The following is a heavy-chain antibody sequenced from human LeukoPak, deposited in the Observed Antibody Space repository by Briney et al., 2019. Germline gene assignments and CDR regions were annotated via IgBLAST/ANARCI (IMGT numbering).Heavy chain of an antibody. J-gene: IGHJ4*02. Sequence: GGSLRLSCAASGFTFSSYWMSWVRQAPGKGLEWGANIKQDGSEKYYVDSVKGRFTISRDNAKNSPYLQMNSLRAEDTAVYYCARAALVAPKDYWGQGTLVTVSS. CDR3: ARAALVAPKDY. CDR2: IKQDGSEK. D-gene: IGHD5-12*01. V-gene: IGHV3-7*01. CDR1: GFTFSSYW.